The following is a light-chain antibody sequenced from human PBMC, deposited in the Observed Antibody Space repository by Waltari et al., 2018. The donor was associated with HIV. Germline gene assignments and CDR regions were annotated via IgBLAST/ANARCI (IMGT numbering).Light chain of an antibody. CDR2: DVN. CDR3: CSYTGTGIV. CDR1: SSDVGGYNY. V-gene: IGLV2-11*01. J-gene: IGLJ2*01. Sequence: QSALTQPRSVSGSPGQSVTISCTGTSSDVGGYNYVSWYQQHPGKAPRLMIYDVNRRPSGVPGRFSGSKSGNTASLTISGLQAEDEGDYHCCSYTGTGIVFGGGTKLTVL.